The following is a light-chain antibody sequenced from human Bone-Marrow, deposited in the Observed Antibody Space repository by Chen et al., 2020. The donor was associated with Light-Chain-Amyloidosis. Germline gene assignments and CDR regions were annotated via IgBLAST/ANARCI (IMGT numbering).Light chain of an antibody. J-gene: IGKJ1*01. V-gene: IGKV4-1*01. Sequence: DIVMTQSPASLAVSLGERATINSKSSQSVLHSPNNKNYLAWYQQKPGQPPKLFIYWASTRESGVPDRFRGSGSGTDFTLTISRREPEDFAVYFCQQYGSSSATCGLVTKVEIQ. CDR2: WAS. CDR1: QSVLHSPNNKNY. CDR3: QQYGSSSAT.